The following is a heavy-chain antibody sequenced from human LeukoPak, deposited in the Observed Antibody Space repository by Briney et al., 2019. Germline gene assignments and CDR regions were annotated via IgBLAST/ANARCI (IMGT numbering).Heavy chain of an antibody. V-gene: IGHV1-2*02. J-gene: IGHJ4*02. CDR1: GYTFTSYG. D-gene: IGHD6-19*01. CDR2: INPNSGGT. Sequence: GASVKVSCKASGYTFTSYGISWVRQAPGQGLEWMGWINPNSGGTNYAQKFQGRVTMTRDTSISTAYMELRSLRSDDTAVYYCARDIGYSSGWYNPIDYWGQGTLVTVSS. CDR3: ARDIGYSSGWYNPIDY.